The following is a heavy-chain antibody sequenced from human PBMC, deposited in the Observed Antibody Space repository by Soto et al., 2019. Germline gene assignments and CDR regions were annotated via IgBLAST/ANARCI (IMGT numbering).Heavy chain of an antibody. Sequence: GASVKVSCKASGSTFSSYAISWVRQAPGQGLERMGGIIPIFGTANYAQKLQGRVTITADESTSTAYKELSSLRSEDTAGYYCAGGGANYYYGMDVWGQGTTVTVSS. V-gene: IGHV1-69*13. J-gene: IGHJ6*02. CDR1: GSTFSSYA. D-gene: IGHD3-16*01. CDR2: IIPIFGTA. CDR3: AGGGANYYYGMDV.